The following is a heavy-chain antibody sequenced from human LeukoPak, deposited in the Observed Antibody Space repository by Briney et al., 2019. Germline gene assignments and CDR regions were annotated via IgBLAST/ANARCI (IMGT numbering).Heavy chain of an antibody. Sequence: ASVKVSCKVSGYTLTELSMHWVRQAPGKGLEWMGGFDPEDGETIYAQKFQGRVTMTEDTSTDTAYMELSSLRSEDTAVYYCAREDLRCSGGSCFSGFYYYGVDVWGQGTTVTVSS. V-gene: IGHV1-24*01. CDR3: AREDLRCSGGSCFSGFYYYGVDV. CDR2: FDPEDGET. D-gene: IGHD2-15*01. J-gene: IGHJ6*02. CDR1: GYTLTELS.